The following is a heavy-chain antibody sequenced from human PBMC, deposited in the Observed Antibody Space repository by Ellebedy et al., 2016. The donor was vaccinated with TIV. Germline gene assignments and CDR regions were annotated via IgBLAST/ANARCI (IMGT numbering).Heavy chain of an antibody. CDR1: GFTFSDYY. CDR3: ARDASLGHYYYYMDV. V-gene: IGHV3-11*01. Sequence: GGSLRLSXAASGFTFSDYYMSWIRQAPGKGLEWVSYISSSGASVYYADSVKGRFTISRDNANNSLFLQMNSLRAEDTAVYYCARDASLGHYYYYMDVWGKGTTVTVAS. D-gene: IGHD6-6*01. J-gene: IGHJ6*03. CDR2: ISSSGASV.